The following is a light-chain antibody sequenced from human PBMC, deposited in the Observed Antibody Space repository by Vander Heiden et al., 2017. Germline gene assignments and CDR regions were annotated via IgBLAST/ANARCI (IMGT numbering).Light chain of an antibody. Sequence: MTQSPSSLSASVGDRVTITCRASQDTSNYLAWYQQKPGKVPKLLIYAASTWQSGVPSRFSGSGSGTYFTLTISSLQPEDVATYYCQKYNRAPLTFGGGTKVEIK. V-gene: IGKV1-27*01. CDR1: QDTSNY. J-gene: IGKJ4*01. CDR2: AAS. CDR3: QKYNRAPLT.